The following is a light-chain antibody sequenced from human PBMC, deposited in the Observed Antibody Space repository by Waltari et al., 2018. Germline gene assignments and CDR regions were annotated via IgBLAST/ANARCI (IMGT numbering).Light chain of an antibody. Sequence: QSALTQPASVSGPPGQSITISCTGTSSDIGAYNFVSWYQKHPGKAPKVMLYDVNNRPSGVSSRFSGSKSGNTASLTISGLQAEDEADYYCSSYTTGSTRYVFGSGTKVTVL. J-gene: IGLJ1*01. V-gene: IGLV2-14*03. CDR1: SSDIGAYNF. CDR2: DVN. CDR3: SSYTTGSTRYV.